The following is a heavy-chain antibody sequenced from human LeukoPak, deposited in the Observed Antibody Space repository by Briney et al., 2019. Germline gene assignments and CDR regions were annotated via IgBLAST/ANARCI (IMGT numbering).Heavy chain of an antibody. V-gene: IGHV3-23*01. J-gene: IGHJ4*02. D-gene: IGHD1-26*01. Sequence: GGSLRLSCAASGFTFSSYAMSWVRQAPGKGLEWVSSISTSGGSTYYADSVKGRFTISRDNSKNTLYLQTNSLRAEDTAVYYCAKEDHSGSYYYFDYWGQGTLVTVSS. CDR2: ISTSGGST. CDR1: GFTFSSYA. CDR3: AKEDHSGSYYYFDY.